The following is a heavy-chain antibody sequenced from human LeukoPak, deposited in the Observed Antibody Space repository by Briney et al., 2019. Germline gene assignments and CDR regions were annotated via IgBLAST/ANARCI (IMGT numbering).Heavy chain of an antibody. J-gene: IGHJ6*03. CDR3: AKTIAAIALRYYYMDV. V-gene: IGHV1-8*01. CDR2: MNPNSGNT. D-gene: IGHD6-13*01. CDR1: GYTFTSYD. Sequence: ASVKVSCKASGYTFTSYDINWVRQATGQGLEWMGWMNPNSGNTGYAQKFQGRVTMTRNTSISTAYMEQSSLRSEDTAVYYCAKTIAAIALRYYYMDVWGKGTTVTVSS.